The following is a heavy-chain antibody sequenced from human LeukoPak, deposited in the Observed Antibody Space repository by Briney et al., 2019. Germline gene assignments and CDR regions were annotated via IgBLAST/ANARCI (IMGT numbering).Heavy chain of an antibody. D-gene: IGHD6-19*01. CDR3: ARDRIAVDSAGGGYYYYGMDV. V-gene: IGHV4-31*11. Sequence: SETLSLTCAVSGGSISSGGYYWSWIRQHPGKGLEWIGYIYYSGSTYYNPSLKSRVTISVDTSKNQFSLKLSSVTAADTAVYYCARDRIAVDSAGGGYYYYGMDVWGQGTTVTVSS. J-gene: IGHJ6*02. CDR1: GGSISSGGYY. CDR2: IYYSGST.